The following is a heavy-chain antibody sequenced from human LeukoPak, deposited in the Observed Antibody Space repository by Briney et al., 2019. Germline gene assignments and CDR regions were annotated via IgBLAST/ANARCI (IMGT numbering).Heavy chain of an antibody. V-gene: IGHV3-30*18. J-gene: IGHJ6*04. CDR1: GFTFSSYG. CDR2: ISCDGSNK. CDR3: AKDFTVRGPNGMDV. D-gene: IGHD3-10*01. Sequence: GGSLRLSCAASGFTFSSYGMHWVRQAPGKGLEWVAVISCDGSNKYYADSVKGRFTISRDNSKNTLYLQVNSLRVEDTAVYYCAKDFTVRGPNGMDVWGKGTTVTVSS.